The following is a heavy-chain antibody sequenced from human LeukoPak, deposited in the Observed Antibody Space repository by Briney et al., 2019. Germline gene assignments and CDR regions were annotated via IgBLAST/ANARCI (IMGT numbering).Heavy chain of an antibody. CDR1: GGSISSYY. CDR3: ATSMAARNWFDP. J-gene: IGHJ5*02. D-gene: IGHD6-6*01. CDR2: IYTSGST. Sequence: PSETLSLTCTVSGGSISSYYWSRLRQPAGKGLEWIGRIYTSGSTNYNPSLKSRVTMSVDTSKNQFSLKLSSVTAADTAVYYCATSMAARNWFDPWGQGTLVTVSS. V-gene: IGHV4-4*07.